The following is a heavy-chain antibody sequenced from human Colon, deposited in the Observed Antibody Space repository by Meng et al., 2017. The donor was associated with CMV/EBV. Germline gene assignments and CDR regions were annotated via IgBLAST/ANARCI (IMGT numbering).Heavy chain of an antibody. Sequence: GGSLRLSCAASGFTFSSYSMNWVRQAPGKGLEWISFILSSGTAIYYADSLKGQFTISRDNAKNSLYLQINSLRVEDTAIYYCARILLGSRGADYWGQGTLVTVSS. CDR1: GFTFSSYS. V-gene: IGHV3-48*04. CDR2: ILSSGTAI. CDR3: ARILLGSRGADY. J-gene: IGHJ4*02. D-gene: IGHD2-8*02.